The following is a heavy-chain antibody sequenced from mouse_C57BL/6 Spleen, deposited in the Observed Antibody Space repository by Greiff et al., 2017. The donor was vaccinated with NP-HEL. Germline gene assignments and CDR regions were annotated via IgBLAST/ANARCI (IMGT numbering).Heavy chain of an antibody. CDR1: GFTFSDYG. D-gene: IGHD1-1*01. CDR3: AKHYGSSFGCAMDY. J-gene: IGHJ4*01. V-gene: IGHV5-17*01. CDR2: ISSGSSTI. Sequence: EVQLVESGGGLVKPGGSLKLSCAASGFTFSDYGMHWVRQAPEKGLEWVAYISSGSSTIYYADTVKGRFTISRDNAKNTLFLQMTSLRSEDTAMYYCAKHYGSSFGCAMDYWGQGTSVTVSS.